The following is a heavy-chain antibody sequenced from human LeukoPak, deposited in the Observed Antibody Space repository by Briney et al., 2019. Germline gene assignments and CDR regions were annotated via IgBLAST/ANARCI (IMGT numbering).Heavy chain of an antibody. CDR1: GFTFSNAW. CDR3: TTGDYVWGSYRYMDY. J-gene: IGHJ4*02. V-gene: IGHV3-15*01. D-gene: IGHD3-16*02. CDR2: IKSKTDGGTT. Sequence: GGSLRLSCAASGFTFSNAWMSWVRQAPGKGLEWVGRIKSKTDGGTTDHAAPVKGRFTISRDDSKNTLYLQMNSLKTEDTAVYYCTTGDYVWGSYRYMDYWGQGTLVTVSS.